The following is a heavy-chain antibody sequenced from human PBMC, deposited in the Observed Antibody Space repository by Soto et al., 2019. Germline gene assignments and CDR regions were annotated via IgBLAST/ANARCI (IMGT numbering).Heavy chain of an antibody. V-gene: IGHV4-4*07. D-gene: IGHD6-19*01. CDR2: IYTSAST. CDR3: ARDVWDSSGWYVPGGPFQH. CDR1: AGSISSDY. Sequence: SETRSFTCTLSAGSISSDYWSWIRQPAGKGLEWIGRIYTSASTNYNPSLKSRVTMSVDTSKNQFSLKLSSVTAEDTAVYYCARDVWDSSGWYVPGGPFQHWGQGTLVTVSS. J-gene: IGHJ1*01.